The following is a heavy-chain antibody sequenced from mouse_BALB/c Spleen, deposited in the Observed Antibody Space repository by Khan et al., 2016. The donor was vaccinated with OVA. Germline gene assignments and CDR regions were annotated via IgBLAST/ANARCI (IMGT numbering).Heavy chain of an antibody. Sequence: EVELVESGGGLAQPGGSRKLSCAASGFTFSSFGIHWVRQAPKKGLEWVAYISSGSSTIYYVDTVKGRFTFSRDIPKNTLFLQMTSLRSEDAAMYYCARSGGNFHWYFDDWGAGTSVTVSS. D-gene: IGHD2-1*01. V-gene: IGHV5-17*02. CDR2: ISSGSSTI. CDR1: GFTFSSFG. J-gene: IGHJ1*01. CDR3: ARSGGNFHWYFDD.